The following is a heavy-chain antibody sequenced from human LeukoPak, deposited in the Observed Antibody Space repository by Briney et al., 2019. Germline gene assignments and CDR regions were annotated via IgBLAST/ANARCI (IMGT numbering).Heavy chain of an antibody. CDR3: ARGSSTIREIDV. V-gene: IGHV4-34*01. CDR1: GGSYSGYY. J-gene: IGHJ6*04. Sequence: SETLSLTCAVSGGSYSGYYWSWIRQPPGKGLEWIGEINHSGSTNYNPSLKSRVTISVDTSKNQFSLKLSSVTAADTAVYYCARGSSTIREIDVWGKGTTVTVSS. D-gene: IGHD2-2*01. CDR2: INHSGST.